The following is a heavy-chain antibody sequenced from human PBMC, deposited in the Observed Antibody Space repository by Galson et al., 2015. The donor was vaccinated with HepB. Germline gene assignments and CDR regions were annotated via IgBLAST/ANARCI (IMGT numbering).Heavy chain of an antibody. D-gene: IGHD3-3*01. Sequence: SLRLSCAASGFTFSSYWMSWVRQAPGKGLEWVANIKQDGSEKYYVDSVKGRFTISRDNAKNSLYLQMNSLRAEDTAVYYCARVVDDFWSGSRFDPWGQGTLVTVSS. CDR3: ARVVDDFWSGSRFDP. J-gene: IGHJ5*02. V-gene: IGHV3-7*03. CDR2: IKQDGSEK. CDR1: GFTFSSYW.